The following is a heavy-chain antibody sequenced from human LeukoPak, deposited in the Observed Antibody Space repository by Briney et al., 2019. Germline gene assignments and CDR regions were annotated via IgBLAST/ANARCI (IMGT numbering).Heavy chain of an antibody. Sequence: PSETLSLTCTVSGGSISSGSYYWSWIRQPAGKGLEWIGRIYTSGSTNYNPSLKSRVTISVDTSRNQFSLKLSSVTAADTAVYYCARVNYYDSSRYYYYYMDVWGKGTTVTISS. CDR3: ARVNYYDSSRYYYYYMDV. V-gene: IGHV4-61*02. CDR2: IYTSGST. D-gene: IGHD3-22*01. J-gene: IGHJ6*03. CDR1: GGSISSGSYY.